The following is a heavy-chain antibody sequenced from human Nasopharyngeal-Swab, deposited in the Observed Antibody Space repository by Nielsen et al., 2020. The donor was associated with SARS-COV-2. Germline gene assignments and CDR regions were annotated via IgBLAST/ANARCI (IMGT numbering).Heavy chain of an antibody. CDR2: TRRKESGYST. CDR3: ARTGYSFGFDAFDV. CDR1: GFIFSDHL. V-gene: IGHV3-72*01. J-gene: IGHJ3*01. D-gene: IGHD5-18*01. Sequence: GESLKISCEASGFIFSDHLMDWVRQAPGMGPEWIGRTRRKESGYSTDYAASVKGRFTISRDNAKNSLYLQMNSLRAEDTAVYYCARTGYSFGFDAFDVWGQGTMVTVSS.